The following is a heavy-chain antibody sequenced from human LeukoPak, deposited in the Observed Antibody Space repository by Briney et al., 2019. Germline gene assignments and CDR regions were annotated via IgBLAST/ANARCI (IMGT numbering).Heavy chain of an antibody. CDR2: IGTAGDT. J-gene: IGHJ3*02. CDR3: AREWGDYDILTGLLWPADDAFDI. CDR1: GFTFSDYD. Sequence: GGSLRLSCAASGFTFSDYDMHWVRQATGKGLEWVSAIGTAGDTYYTGSVKGRFTISRENAKNSLYLQMNSLRAADTAVYYCAREWGDYDILTGLLWPADDAFDIWGQGTMVTVSS. V-gene: IGHV3-13*01. D-gene: IGHD3-9*01.